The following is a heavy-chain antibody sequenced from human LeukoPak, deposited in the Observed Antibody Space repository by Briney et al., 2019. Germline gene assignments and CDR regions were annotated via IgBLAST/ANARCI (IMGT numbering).Heavy chain of an antibody. CDR3: ARWGPGAMVRGVTKYYYYYMDV. D-gene: IGHD3-10*01. CDR2: INPNSGGT. Sequence: ASVKVSCKASGYTFTGYYMHWVRQAPGQGLEWMGWINPNSGGTNYAQKFQGRVTMTRDTSISTAYMELSRLRSDDTAVYYCARWGPGAMVRGVTKYYYYYMDVWGKGATVTVSS. V-gene: IGHV1-2*02. J-gene: IGHJ6*03. CDR1: GYTFTGYY.